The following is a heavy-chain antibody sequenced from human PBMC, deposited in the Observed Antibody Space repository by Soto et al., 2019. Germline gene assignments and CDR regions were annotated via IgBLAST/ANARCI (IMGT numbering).Heavy chain of an antibody. Sequence: QVQLVQSGAEVRKPGASVKVSCKASGYTFSDYYIHWVRQAPGQGLEWMGWINPNSGGTKYAPKFQGGVTMTRDTPITTAYMELSRLRSGATAVYYCAREPATAQPAGVDFWGQGPLVTVSS. V-gene: IGHV1-2*02. CDR2: INPNSGGT. D-gene: IGHD1-1*01. J-gene: IGHJ4*02. CDR3: AREPATAQPAGVDF. CDR1: GYTFSDYY.